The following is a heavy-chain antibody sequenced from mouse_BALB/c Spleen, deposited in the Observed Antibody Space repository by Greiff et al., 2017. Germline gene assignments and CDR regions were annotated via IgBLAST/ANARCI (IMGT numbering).Heavy chain of an antibody. CDR3: ARSSGYAMDY. J-gene: IGHJ4*01. Sequence: QVQLKQSGAELARPGASVKMSCKASGYTFTSYTMHWVKQRPGQGLEWIGYINPSSGYTNYNQKFKDKATLTADKSSSTAYMQLSSLTSEDSAVYYCARSSGYAMDYWGQGTSVTVSS. CDR2: INPSSGYT. CDR1: GYTFTSYT. V-gene: IGHV1-4*01.